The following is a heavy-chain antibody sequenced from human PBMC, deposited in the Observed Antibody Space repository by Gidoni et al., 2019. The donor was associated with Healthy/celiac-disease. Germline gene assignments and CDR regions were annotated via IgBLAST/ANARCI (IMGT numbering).Heavy chain of an antibody. D-gene: IGHD3-22*01. V-gene: IGHV3-30*03. J-gene: IGHJ3*02. CDR3: ARGEDYYDTSGYAFDI. Sequence: QVQLVESGGGVVRHGRSLGLSCAASGFTFSRYGMHWVRQAPGKGLAWVAVISYDGSNKYSADSVKGRFTISRDNSKNTLFLQMNSLRAEDTAVYYCARGEDYYDTSGYAFDIWGQGTMVTVSS. CDR2: ISYDGSNK. CDR1: GFTFSRYG.